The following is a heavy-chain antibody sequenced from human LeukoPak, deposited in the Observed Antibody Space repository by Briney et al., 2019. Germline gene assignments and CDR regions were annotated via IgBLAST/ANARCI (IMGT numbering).Heavy chain of an antibody. J-gene: IGHJ3*02. Sequence: GGSLRLSCAASGFTFSNYAMSWVRQASGKGLEWVSTISGSGGSTYYADSVKGRFTISRDNSKNTLYLQMNSLRAEDTAVYYCARSWSYYYDSSGYYPHDAFDIWGQGTMVTVSS. V-gene: IGHV3-23*01. CDR3: ARSWSYYYDSSGYYPHDAFDI. CDR2: ISGSGGST. CDR1: GFTFSNYA. D-gene: IGHD3-22*01.